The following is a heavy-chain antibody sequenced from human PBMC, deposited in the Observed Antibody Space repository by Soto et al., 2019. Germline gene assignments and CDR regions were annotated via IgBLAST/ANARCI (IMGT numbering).Heavy chain of an antibody. Sequence: SETLSLTCTVSGGSISSGGYYWSWIRQHPGKGLEWIGYIYYSGSTYYNPSLKSRVTISVDTSKNQFSLKLSSVTAADTAVYYCARAVRGALDVWGQGTTVTVSS. CDR2: IYYSGST. D-gene: IGHD3-10*01. J-gene: IGHJ6*02. CDR1: GGSISSGGYY. CDR3: ARAVRGALDV. V-gene: IGHV4-31*03.